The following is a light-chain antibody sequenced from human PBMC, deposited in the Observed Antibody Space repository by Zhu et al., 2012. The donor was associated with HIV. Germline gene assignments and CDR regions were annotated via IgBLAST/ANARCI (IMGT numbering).Light chain of an antibody. CDR2: CI. CDR1: QGISNH. V-gene: IGKV1-9*01. CDR3: QHLTLYPT. J-gene: IGKJ4*01. Sequence: DIQLTQSPSFLSASVGDRVTITCRASQGISNHLAWYHQKPGKAPKLLNLWCIRFAKWGSHQDSAAVDLGQNSLFTISSLQPEDFATYFCQHLTLYPTFGGGSKVEIK.